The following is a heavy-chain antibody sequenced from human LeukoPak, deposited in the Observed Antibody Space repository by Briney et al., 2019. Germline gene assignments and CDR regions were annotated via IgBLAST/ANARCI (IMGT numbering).Heavy chain of an antibody. CDR2: INHSGST. D-gene: IGHD6-13*01. Sequence: SETLSLTCAVYGGSFSGYYWSWIRKPPGKGREWIGEINHSGSTNYNPSLKSRVTISVDTSKNQFSLKLSSVTAADTAVYYCARPRYSSSWFDYWGQGTLVTVSS. J-gene: IGHJ4*02. V-gene: IGHV4-34*01. CDR1: GGSFSGYY. CDR3: ARPRYSSSWFDY.